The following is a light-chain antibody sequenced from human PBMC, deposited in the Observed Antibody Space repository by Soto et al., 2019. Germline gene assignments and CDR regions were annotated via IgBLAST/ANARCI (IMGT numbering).Light chain of an antibody. J-gene: IGKJ3*01. V-gene: IGKV3-15*01. CDR3: QQYNNWPFT. CDR2: GAS. CDR1: QSVSSN. Sequence: EIVMTQSPATLSVSPGERATLSCRASQSVSSNLAWYQQKPGRAPRLLIYGASTRATGIPGRFSGSGSGTEFTLTISSLQSEDFAVFYCQQYNNWPFTFGPGTKVDIK.